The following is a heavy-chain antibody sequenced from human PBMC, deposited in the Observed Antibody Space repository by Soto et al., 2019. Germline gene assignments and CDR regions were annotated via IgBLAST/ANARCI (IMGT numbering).Heavy chain of an antibody. CDR2: ISSDGTNK. Sequence: QVQLVESGGGVVQPGTSLRLSCAASGITFSAYAMHWVRQAPGKGLEWVAVISSDGTNKYYADSVKGRFTISRDNSKNTMYLQMNSLRAEDTAVYHGVWFGELLPWGQGTLVTVSS. CDR3: VWFGELLP. J-gene: IGHJ5*02. D-gene: IGHD3-10*01. CDR1: GITFSAYA. V-gene: IGHV3-30*03.